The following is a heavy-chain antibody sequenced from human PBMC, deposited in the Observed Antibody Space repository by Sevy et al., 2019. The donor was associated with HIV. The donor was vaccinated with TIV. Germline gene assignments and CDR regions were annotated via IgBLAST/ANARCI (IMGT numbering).Heavy chain of an antibody. CDR3: ARDHGSGWYNYYYYGMDV. CDR2: IKQDGSEK. D-gene: IGHD6-19*01. CDR1: GFTFSSYW. J-gene: IGHJ6*02. Sequence: GGSLRLSCAASGFTFSSYWMSWVRQAPGKGLEWVANIKQDGSEKYYVDSVKGRFTISRDNAKNSLYLQMNSLRAEDTAGYYCARDHGSGWYNYYYYGMDVWGQGTTVTVSS. V-gene: IGHV3-7*01.